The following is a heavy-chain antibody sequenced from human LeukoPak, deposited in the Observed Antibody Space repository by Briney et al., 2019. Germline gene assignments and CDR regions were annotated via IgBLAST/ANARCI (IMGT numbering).Heavy chain of an antibody. Sequence: ESLKISCKGSGYSFPTYWIAWVRQMPGKGLEWMGIIYPDESNIRYSPSFQGQVTISADKSISTAYLQWSSLKASDTAMYYCARPPSRGYSSSFEYWGQGTLVTVSS. CDR2: IYPDESNI. D-gene: IGHD2-2*03. CDR3: ARPPSRGYSSSFEY. CDR1: GYSFPTYW. V-gene: IGHV5-51*01. J-gene: IGHJ4*02.